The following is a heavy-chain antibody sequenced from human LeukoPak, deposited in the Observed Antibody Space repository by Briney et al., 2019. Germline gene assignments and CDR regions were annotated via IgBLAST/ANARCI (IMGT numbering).Heavy chain of an antibody. CDR1: GGSFSGYY. Sequence: PSETLSLTCAVYGGSFSGYYWSWIRQPPGKGLEWIGEINHSGSTNYNPSLKSRVTISVDTSKNQFSLKLSSVTAADTAVYYCARGGFWSGYSKFDPWGQGTLVTVSS. D-gene: IGHD3-3*01. J-gene: IGHJ5*02. CDR3: ARGGFWSGYSKFDP. V-gene: IGHV4-34*01. CDR2: INHSGST.